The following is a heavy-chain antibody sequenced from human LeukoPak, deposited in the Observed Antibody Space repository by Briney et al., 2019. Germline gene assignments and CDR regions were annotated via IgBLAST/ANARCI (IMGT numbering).Heavy chain of an antibody. D-gene: IGHD6-13*01. Sequence: HAGGSLRLXCAASGFTFSSYAMSWDRQAPGKGLEWVSAISGSGGSTYYADSVKGRFTISRDNSKNTLYLQMNSLRAEDTAVYYCAKDHTSSSWYPWFWFDPWGQGTLVTVSS. J-gene: IGHJ5*02. CDR2: ISGSGGST. CDR3: AKDHTSSSWYPWFWFDP. V-gene: IGHV3-23*01. CDR1: GFTFSSYA.